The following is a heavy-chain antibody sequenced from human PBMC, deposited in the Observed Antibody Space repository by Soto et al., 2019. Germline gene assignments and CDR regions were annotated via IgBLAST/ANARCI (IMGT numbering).Heavy chain of an antibody. Sequence: QVQLVESGGGVVQPGRSQRLSCAASGFTFSSYGMHWVRQGPGKGLEWVAVISYDGSNKYYADSVKGRFTISRDNSKNTLYLQMNSLRAEDTAVYYCAKDGRGPYSSSWYDWFDPWGQGTLVTVSS. J-gene: IGHJ5*02. CDR1: GFTFSSYG. CDR2: ISYDGSNK. V-gene: IGHV3-30*18. D-gene: IGHD6-13*01. CDR3: AKDGRGPYSSSWYDWFDP.